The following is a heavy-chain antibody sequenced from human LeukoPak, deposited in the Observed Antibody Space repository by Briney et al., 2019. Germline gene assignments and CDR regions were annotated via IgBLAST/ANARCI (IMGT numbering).Heavy chain of an antibody. CDR1: RFTFSDYY. J-gene: IGHJ6*02. CDR2: ISSSGSTI. Sequence: GGSLRLSCAASRFTFSDYYMSWIRQAPGKGLEWVSYISSSGSTIYYADSVKGRFTISRDNAKNSLYLQMNSLRAEDTAVYYCARAPSFYYYGMDVWGQGTTVTVSS. CDR3: ARAPSFYYYGMDV. V-gene: IGHV3-11*01.